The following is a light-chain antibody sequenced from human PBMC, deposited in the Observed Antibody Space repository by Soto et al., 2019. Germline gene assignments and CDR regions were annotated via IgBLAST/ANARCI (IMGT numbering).Light chain of an antibody. CDR3: MQALQTPRT. Sequence: DIVMTQSPLSLPVTPGEPASISCRSSQSLLHSNGYTFLDWYLQKPGQSPQLLIYMGSNRASGVPDRCSGSGSGTDFTLKISRVEAEDVGVYYCMQALQTPRTFGQGTKVEIK. CDR1: QSLLHSNGYTF. J-gene: IGKJ1*01. CDR2: MGS. V-gene: IGKV2-28*01.